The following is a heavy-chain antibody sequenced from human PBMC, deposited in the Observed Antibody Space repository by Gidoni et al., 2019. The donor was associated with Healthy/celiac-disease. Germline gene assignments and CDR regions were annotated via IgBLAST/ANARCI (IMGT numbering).Heavy chain of an antibody. Sequence: QVTLKESGPVLVKPTETLTLTCTVSGFSLSNARMGVSWIRQPPGKALEWLADIFSNDEKSYSTSLKSRLTISKDTSKSQVVLTMTNMDPVDTATYYCARKYSSSWYRNWYFDLWGRGTLVTVSS. CDR1: GFSLSNARMG. J-gene: IGHJ2*01. V-gene: IGHV2-26*01. CDR3: ARKYSSSWYRNWYFDL. CDR2: IFSNDEK. D-gene: IGHD6-13*01.